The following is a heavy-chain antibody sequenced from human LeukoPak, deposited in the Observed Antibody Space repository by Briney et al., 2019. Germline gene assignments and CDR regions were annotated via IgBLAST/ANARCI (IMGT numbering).Heavy chain of an antibody. J-gene: IGHJ5*02. V-gene: IGHV4-59*08. CDR1: GGSISSYY. D-gene: IGHD6-13*01. CDR3: ARRGVLSSSWYGGGWFDP. CDR2: IYYSGST. Sequence: ASETLSLTCTVSGGSISSYYWSWIRQPPGKGLEWIGYIYYSGSTNYNPSLKSRVTISVDPSKNQFSLKLSSVTAADTAVYYCARRGVLSSSWYGGGWFDPWGQGTLVTVSS.